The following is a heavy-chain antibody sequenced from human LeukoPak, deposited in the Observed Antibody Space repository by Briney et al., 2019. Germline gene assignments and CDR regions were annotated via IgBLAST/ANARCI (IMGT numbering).Heavy chain of an antibody. CDR3: AKGDSGSYGFDI. V-gene: IGHV3-66*01. CDR2: IYSGGST. Sequence: GGSLRLSCAASEFSVGSNYMTWVRQAPGKGLEWVSLIYSGGSTYYADSVKGRFTISRDNSKNTLYLQMNSLTAEDTAVYYCAKGDSGSYGFDIWGQGTMVTVSS. J-gene: IGHJ3*02. D-gene: IGHD3-22*01. CDR1: EFSVGSNY.